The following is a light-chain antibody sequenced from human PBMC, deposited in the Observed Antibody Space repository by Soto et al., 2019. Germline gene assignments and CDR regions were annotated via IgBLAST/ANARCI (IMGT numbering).Light chain of an antibody. CDR2: DAS. CDR1: QSISTW. Sequence: DIQMTQSPSSLSASVGDRVSITCRASQSISTWLAWYQQQPGGAPRLLIYDASSLQSGVPSRFSGNGSGTEFTLTISSLQPDDFSSYYCQQYMSYSFGQGTKVDIK. J-gene: IGKJ1*01. CDR3: QQYMSYS. V-gene: IGKV1-5*01.